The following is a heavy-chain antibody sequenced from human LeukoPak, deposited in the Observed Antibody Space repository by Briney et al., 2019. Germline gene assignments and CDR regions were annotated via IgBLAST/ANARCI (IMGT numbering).Heavy chain of an antibody. J-gene: IGHJ5*02. CDR2: INHSGST. V-gene: IGHV4-34*01. CDR1: GGSFSGYY. Sequence: PSETLSLTCAVYGGSFSGYYWSWIRQPPGKGLEWIGEINHSGSTNYNPSLKSRVTISVDTSKNQFSLKLSSVTAADTAVYYCARQTRMIVVVPDRFDPWGQGTLVTVSS. CDR3: ARQTRMIVVVPDRFDP. D-gene: IGHD3-22*01.